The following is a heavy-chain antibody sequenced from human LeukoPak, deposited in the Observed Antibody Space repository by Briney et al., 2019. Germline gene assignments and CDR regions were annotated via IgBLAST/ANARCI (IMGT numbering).Heavy chain of an antibody. D-gene: IGHD3-9*01. J-gene: IGHJ6*02. CDR3: ARGGGILTLYGMDV. CDR2: INHSGST. CDR1: GGSFSGYY. V-gene: IGHV4-34*01. Sequence: SETLSLTCAVYGGSFSGYYWSWIRQPPGKGLEWIGEINHSGSTNYNPSLKSRVTISVGTSKNQFSLKLSSVTAADTAVYYCARGGGILTLYGMDVWGQGTTVTVSS.